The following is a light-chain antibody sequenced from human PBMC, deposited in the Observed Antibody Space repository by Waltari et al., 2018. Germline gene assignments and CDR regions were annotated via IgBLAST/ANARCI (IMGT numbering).Light chain of an antibody. Sequence: DIQMNQSPSSVSASVGARVNITFRTVHGFGSWLAWYQHKPGKAPKLLIYAASTLQSGVPSRFSGSGSGTHFTLTISSLQPEDIATYYCQQAYSLPRTFGQGTTVEIK. CDR3: QQAYSLPRT. V-gene: IGKV1-12*01. CDR1: HGFGSW. CDR2: AAS. J-gene: IGKJ1*01.